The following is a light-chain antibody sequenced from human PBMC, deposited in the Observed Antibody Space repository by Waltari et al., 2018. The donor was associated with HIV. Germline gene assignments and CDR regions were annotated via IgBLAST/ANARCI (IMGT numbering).Light chain of an antibody. CDR1: SPNIGTT. Sequence: QSVPTHPPSASGTPGQRVPTSCSGSSPNIGTTANWDQQLPGTAPNLLVQTDNQRPSGVPDRFSGSRSGSSASLDVSGLRSEDEANYFCAAWDDILGGWVFGGGTKLTVL. V-gene: IGLV1-47*01. CDR3: AAWDDILGGWV. CDR2: TDN. J-gene: IGLJ3*02.